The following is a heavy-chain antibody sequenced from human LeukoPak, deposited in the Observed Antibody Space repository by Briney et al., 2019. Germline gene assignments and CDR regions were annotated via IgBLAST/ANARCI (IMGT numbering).Heavy chain of an antibody. V-gene: IGHV3-7*01. D-gene: IGHD2-15*01. Sequence: GGSLRLSCAASGFTFSSYWMSWVRQAPGKGLEWVANIKQDGSEKYYVGSVKGRVTISRDNAKNSLYLQMNSLRAEDTAVYYCARDLVVGDAFDIWGQGTMVTVSS. CDR2: IKQDGSEK. CDR1: GFTFSSYW. J-gene: IGHJ3*02. CDR3: ARDLVVGDAFDI.